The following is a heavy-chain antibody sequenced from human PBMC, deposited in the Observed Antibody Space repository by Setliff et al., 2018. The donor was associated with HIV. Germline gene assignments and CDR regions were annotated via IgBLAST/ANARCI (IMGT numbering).Heavy chain of an antibody. Sequence: PGGSLRLSCAVSGFAFSHYDMHWVRQSPGKGLECVALIYYDGSSQYYADSVKGRFTISRDNSKNTLFLQMDRLRAEDTALYYCAKATGLGAAGKIDSWGQGTLVTVSS. CDR2: IYYDGSSQ. V-gene: IGHV3-33*06. J-gene: IGHJ4*02. CDR1: GFAFSHYD. D-gene: IGHD6-13*01. CDR3: AKATGLGAAGKIDS.